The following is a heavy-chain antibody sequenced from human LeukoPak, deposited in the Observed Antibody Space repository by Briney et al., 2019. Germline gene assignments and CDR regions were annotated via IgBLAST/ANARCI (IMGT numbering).Heavy chain of an antibody. Sequence: GGSLRLSCAASGFTFSSYAMSWVRQAPGKGLEWVSGISGSGDNTYYADSVKGRFTISRDNSKNTLYVQVNSLETEDTAAYYCAKGSYYDGSGSFYFDYWGQGTLVTVSS. J-gene: IGHJ4*02. CDR3: AKGSYYDGSGSFYFDY. CDR2: ISGSGDNT. CDR1: GFTFSSYA. D-gene: IGHD3-22*01. V-gene: IGHV3-23*01.